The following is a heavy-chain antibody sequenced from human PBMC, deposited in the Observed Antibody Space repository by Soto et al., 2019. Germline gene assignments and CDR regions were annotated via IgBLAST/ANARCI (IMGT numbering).Heavy chain of an antibody. V-gene: IGHV3-7*01. Sequence: EVQLVESGGGLVQPGGSLRLSCAASGFTFSSYWMSWVRQAPGKGLEWVANIKQDGSEKYYVDSVKGRFTISRDNSKNSLNLQMNILRAEDTAVYYCARAGRGVVEPAATPAYYYYYGMDVWDQGTTVSVAS. J-gene: IGHJ6*02. CDR3: ARAGRGVVEPAATPAYYYYYGMDV. CDR2: IKQDGSEK. D-gene: IGHD2-2*01. CDR1: GFTFSSYW.